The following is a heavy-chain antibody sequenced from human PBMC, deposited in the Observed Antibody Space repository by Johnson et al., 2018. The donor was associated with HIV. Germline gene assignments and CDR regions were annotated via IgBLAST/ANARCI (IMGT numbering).Heavy chain of an antibody. V-gene: IGHV3-30-3*01. J-gene: IGHJ3*02. CDR3: AIERWSTYDGAFDI. CDR1: GFTFSSYA. Sequence: QMQLVESGGGVVQPGRSLRLSCAASGFTFSSYAMHWVRQAPGEGLEWVAVISYDGTNKYYADSVKGRFTISRDNAKNSLYLQMNSLRAEDTAVYYCAIERWSTYDGAFDIWGQGTMVTVSS. CDR2: ISYDGTNK. D-gene: IGHD2-8*01.